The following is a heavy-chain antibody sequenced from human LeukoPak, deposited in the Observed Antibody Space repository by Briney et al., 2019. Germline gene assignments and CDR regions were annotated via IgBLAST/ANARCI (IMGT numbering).Heavy chain of an antibody. CDR2: IISSSSYI. J-gene: IGHJ3*02. Sequence: GGSLRLSCAASGFTFSSYSLNGVRQAPGGGVGWGSSIISSSSYIYYADSVKGRFTISRENTKNSLYLQMNSLRAEDTAVYYCARDLWFGELSPGPDAFDIWGQGTMVTVPS. CDR1: GFTFSSYS. V-gene: IGHV3-21*01. D-gene: IGHD3-10*01. CDR3: ARDLWFGELSPGPDAFDI.